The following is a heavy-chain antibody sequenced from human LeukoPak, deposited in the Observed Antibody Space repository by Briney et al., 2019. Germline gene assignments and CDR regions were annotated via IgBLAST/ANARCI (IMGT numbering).Heavy chain of an antibody. J-gene: IGHJ3*02. CDR1: GFTFSSYW. D-gene: IGHD5-24*01. CDR3: ARGEMALETDAFDI. V-gene: IGHV3-7*03. Sequence: GGSLRLSCAASGFTFSSYWMSWVRQAPGKGLEWVANIKQDGSEKYYVDSVKGRFTTSRDNAKNSLYLQMNSLRAEDTALYYCARGEMALETDAFDIWGQGTMVTVSS. CDR2: IKQDGSEK.